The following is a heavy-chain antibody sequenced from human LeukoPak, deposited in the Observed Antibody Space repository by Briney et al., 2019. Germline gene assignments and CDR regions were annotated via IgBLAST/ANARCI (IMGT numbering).Heavy chain of an antibody. V-gene: IGHV3-9*01. CDR1: GFTFDDYA. D-gene: IGHD3-10*01. Sequence: PGRSLRLSCAASGFTFDDYAMHWVRQAPGKGLEWVSGISWNSGSIGYADSVKGRFTISRDNAKNSLYLQMNSLRAEDTALYYCAKDFNYYGSGSQPNWFDPWGQGTLVTVSS. CDR3: AKDFNYYGSGSQPNWFDP. J-gene: IGHJ5*02. CDR2: ISWNSGSI.